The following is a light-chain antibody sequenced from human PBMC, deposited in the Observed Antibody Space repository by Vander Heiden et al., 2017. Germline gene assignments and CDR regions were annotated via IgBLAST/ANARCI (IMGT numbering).Light chain of an antibody. V-gene: IGKV1-5*03. CDR3: LQYERYSYT. CDR2: KAS. Sequence: DIQMTQSPSILSASVGDRVTITCRASQSISSWLAWYQQKPGKAPKLLIYKASTLQSGVPSRFSGSGSGTEFTLTISSLQPDDFAAYYCLQYERYSYTFGQWTKLDI. J-gene: IGKJ2*01. CDR1: QSISSW.